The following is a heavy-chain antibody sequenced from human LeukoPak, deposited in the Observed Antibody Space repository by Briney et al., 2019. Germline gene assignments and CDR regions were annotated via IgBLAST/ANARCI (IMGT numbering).Heavy chain of an antibody. CDR1: GFTFSSYW. CDR2: ISGSGDNT. D-gene: IGHD3-10*01. Sequence: GGSLRLSCAASGFTFSSYWMSWVRQAPGKGLEWVSVISGSGDNTNYADSVKGRFTISRDNSKNTLYLQMNSLRAEDTAVYHCAKDQGYYYGSGSYYDYWGQGTLVTVSS. J-gene: IGHJ4*02. V-gene: IGHV3-23*01. CDR3: AKDQGYYYGSGSYYDY.